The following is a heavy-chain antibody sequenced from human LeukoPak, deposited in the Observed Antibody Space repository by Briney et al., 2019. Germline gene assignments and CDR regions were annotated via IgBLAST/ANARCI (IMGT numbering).Heavy chain of an antibody. CDR3: ARGRGDVAAYYYYYMDV. V-gene: IGHV4-61*02. CDR2: IYTSGST. CDR1: GGSISSGSYY. Sequence: SQTLSLTCTVSGGSISSGSYYWSWIRQPAGKGLEWIGRIYTSGSTNYNPSPKSRVTISVDTSKNQFSLKLSSVTAADTAVYYCARGRGDVAAYYYYYMDVWGKGTTVTVSS. D-gene: IGHD6-19*01. J-gene: IGHJ6*03.